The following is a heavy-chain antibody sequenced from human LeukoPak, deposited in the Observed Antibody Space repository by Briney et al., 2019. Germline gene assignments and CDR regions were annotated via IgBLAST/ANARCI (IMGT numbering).Heavy chain of an antibody. Sequence: ASVTVSCKASGYTFTSYGISWVRQAPGQGLEWMGWISAYNGNTNYAQKLQGRVTMTTDTSTSTAYMELRSLRSDDTAVYYCARDLDCSSTSCYSNWFDPWGQGTLVTVSS. D-gene: IGHD2-2*02. J-gene: IGHJ5*02. CDR3: ARDLDCSSTSCYSNWFDP. CDR1: GYTFTSYG. V-gene: IGHV1-18*01. CDR2: ISAYNGNT.